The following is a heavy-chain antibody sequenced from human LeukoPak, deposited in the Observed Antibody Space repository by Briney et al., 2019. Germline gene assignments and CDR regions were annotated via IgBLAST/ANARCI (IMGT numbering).Heavy chain of an antibody. CDR1: GGSISSGGYY. Sequence: SQTLSLTCTVSGGSISSGGYYWSWLRQHPGKDLEWIGYIYYSGSTYYIPSLKSRVTISVDTSKNQFSLKLSSVTAADTAVYYCARGQQLAGGYWFDPWGQGTLVTVSS. CDR2: IYYSGST. J-gene: IGHJ5*02. D-gene: IGHD6-13*01. CDR3: ARGQQLAGGYWFDP. V-gene: IGHV4-31*03.